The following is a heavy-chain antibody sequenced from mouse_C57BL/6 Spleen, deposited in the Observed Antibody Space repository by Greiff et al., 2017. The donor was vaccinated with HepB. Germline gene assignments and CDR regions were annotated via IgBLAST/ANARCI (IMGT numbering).Heavy chain of an antibody. J-gene: IGHJ3*01. Sequence: QVQLQQPGTELVKPGASVKLSCKASGYTFTSYWMHWVKQRPGQGLEWIGNINPSNGGTNYNEKFKSKATLTVDKSSSPAYMQLSSLTSEDSAVYYCARSRGNSPWFAYWGQGTLVTVSA. CDR2: INPSNGGT. V-gene: IGHV1-53*01. CDR1: GYTFTSYW. D-gene: IGHD2-1*01. CDR3: ARSRGNSPWFAY.